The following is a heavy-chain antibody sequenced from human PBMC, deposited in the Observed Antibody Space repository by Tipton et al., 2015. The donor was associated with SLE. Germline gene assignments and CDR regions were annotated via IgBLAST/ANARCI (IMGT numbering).Heavy chain of an antibody. D-gene: IGHD4-17*01. CDR2: IYYSGST. V-gene: IGHV4-61*08. CDR3: ARDYGPGNWFDP. J-gene: IGHJ5*02. CDR1: GGAISSDDYY. Sequence: TLSLTCTVSGGAISSDDYYWTWIRQHPGKGLEWIGYIYYSGSTNYNPSLKSRVTISVDTSKNQFSLKLSSVTAADTAVYYCARDYGPGNWFDPWGQGTLVTVSS.